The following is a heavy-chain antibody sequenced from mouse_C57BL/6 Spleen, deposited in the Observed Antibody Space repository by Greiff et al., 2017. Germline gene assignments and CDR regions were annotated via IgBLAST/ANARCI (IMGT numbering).Heavy chain of an antibody. D-gene: IGHD1-3*01. Sequence: EVKLMESGGGLVKPEGSLKLSCAASGFTFSSYTMSWVRQTPEKRLEWVATISGGGGNTYYPDSVKGRFTISRDNAKNTLYLQMSSLRSEDTALYYCARREVKRYFDVWGTGTTVTVSS. J-gene: IGHJ1*03. CDR2: ISGGGGNT. V-gene: IGHV5-9*01. CDR1: GFTFSSYT. CDR3: ARREVKRYFDV.